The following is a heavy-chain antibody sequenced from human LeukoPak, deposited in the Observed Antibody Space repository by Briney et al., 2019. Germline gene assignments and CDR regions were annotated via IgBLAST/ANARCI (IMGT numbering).Heavy chain of an antibody. V-gene: IGHV4-34*01. J-gene: IGHJ4*02. Sequence: SETLSLTCAVYGGSFSGYYWSWIRQPPGKGLEWIGEINHSGSTNYNPSLKSRVTISADTSKNQFSLKLSSVTAADTAVYYCARGHIVGATGTFDYWGQGTLVTVSS. CDR1: GGSFSGYY. D-gene: IGHD1-26*01. CDR3: ARGHIVGATGTFDY. CDR2: INHSGST.